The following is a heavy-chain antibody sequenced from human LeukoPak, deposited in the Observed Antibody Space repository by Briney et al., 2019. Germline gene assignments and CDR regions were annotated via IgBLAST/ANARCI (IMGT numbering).Heavy chain of an antibody. D-gene: IGHD6-13*01. CDR2: IRYDGSNK. CDR1: GFTFSSYG. CDR3: AKAGVDSSSWYSMDV. J-gene: IGHJ6*04. V-gene: IGHV3-30*02. Sequence: PGGSLRLSCAASGFTFSSYGMHWVRQAPGKGLEWVAFIRYDGSNKYYADSVKGRFTISRDNSKNTLYLQMNSLRAEDTAVYYCAKAGVDSSSWYSMDVWGKGTTVTISS.